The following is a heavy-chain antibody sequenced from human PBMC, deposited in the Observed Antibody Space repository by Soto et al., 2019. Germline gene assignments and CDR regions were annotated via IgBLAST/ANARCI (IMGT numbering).Heavy chain of an antibody. D-gene: IGHD3-22*01. J-gene: IGHJ6*03. CDR3: ARGLSYYDSKYMDV. Sequence: SETLSLTCAVYGGSFSGYYWSWIRQPPGKGLEWIGEINHSGSTNYNPSLKSRVTISVDTSKNQFSLKLSSVTAADTAVYYCARGLSYYDSKYMDVWGKGTTVTVSS. CDR2: INHSGST. CDR1: GGSFSGYY. V-gene: IGHV4-34*01.